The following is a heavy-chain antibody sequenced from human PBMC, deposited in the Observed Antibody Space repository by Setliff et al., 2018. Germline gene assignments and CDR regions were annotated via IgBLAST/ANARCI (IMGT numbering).Heavy chain of an antibody. Sequence: SETLSLTCTVSGGPFSGASIWSWIRQPPGEGLEFIGYVYNSGTAEYDPSLESRAIMSVDASKNEISLKLKSVTAADTAVYYCAKGGTYRYFDFWGQGALVTVSS. CDR1: GGPFSGAS. CDR3: AKGGTYRYFDF. D-gene: IGHD1-1*01. J-gene: IGHJ4*02. CDR2: VYNSGTA. V-gene: IGHV4-59*01.